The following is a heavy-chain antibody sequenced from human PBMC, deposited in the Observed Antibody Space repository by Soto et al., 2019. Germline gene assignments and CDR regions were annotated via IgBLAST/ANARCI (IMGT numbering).Heavy chain of an antibody. V-gene: IGHV3-7*03. J-gene: IGHJ4*02. CDR2: IKRDGSER. Sequence: GGSLRLSCTASGFMFGSYWMTWVRHVPGKGLQWVANIKRDGSERYYVDFVKGRFTISRDNADNSVFLDMNNLRVDDTATYYCARVRATDYEINYWPQGALDTVSS. CDR1: GFMFGSYW. D-gene: IGHD4-17*01. CDR3: ARVRATDYEINY.